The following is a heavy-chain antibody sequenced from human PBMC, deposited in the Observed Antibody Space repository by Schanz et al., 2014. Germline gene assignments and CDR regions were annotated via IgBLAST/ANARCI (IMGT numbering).Heavy chain of an antibody. CDR3: VRDTDYHFDY. CDR1: GFTFSGYW. Sequence: VQLVESGGGLVQPGGSLRLSCAASGFTFSGYWMSWVRQAPGEGLVWVANIKLDGSEKYYVDSVKGRFTISRDNAKNSLYLQMNSLRAEDTAVYYCVRDTDYHFDYWGQGTLVTVSS. V-gene: IGHV3-7*01. J-gene: IGHJ4*02. D-gene: IGHD4-17*01. CDR2: IKLDGSEK.